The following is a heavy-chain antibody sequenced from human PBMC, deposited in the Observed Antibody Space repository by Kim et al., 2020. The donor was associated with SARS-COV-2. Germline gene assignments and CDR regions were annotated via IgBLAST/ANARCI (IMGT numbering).Heavy chain of an antibody. CDR2: ISYDGSNK. CDR3: ARDSSIAAGVLDY. Sequence: GGSLRLSCAASGFTFSSYAMHWVRQAPGKGLEWVAVISYDGSNKYYADSVKGRFTISRDNSKNTLYLQMNSLRAEDTAVYYCARDSSIAAGVLDYWGQGTLVTVSS. V-gene: IGHV3-30*04. CDR1: GFTFSSYA. D-gene: IGHD6-13*01. J-gene: IGHJ4*02.